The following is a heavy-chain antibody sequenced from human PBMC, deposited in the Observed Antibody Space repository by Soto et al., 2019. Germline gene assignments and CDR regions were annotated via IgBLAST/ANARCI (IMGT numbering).Heavy chain of an antibody. J-gene: IGHJ4*02. CDR3: ARHITSVAGALDY. Sequence: PGESLKISCKGSGYSFTNYWIGWVRQMPGKGLEWMGIIYPGDSDTRYSPSFQGQVTISADKSTSTAYLQWSSLKASDTAMYYCARHITSVAGALDYWGQRTLVTVPQ. D-gene: IGHD3-16*01. CDR2: IYPGDSDT. V-gene: IGHV5-51*01. CDR1: GYSFTNYW.